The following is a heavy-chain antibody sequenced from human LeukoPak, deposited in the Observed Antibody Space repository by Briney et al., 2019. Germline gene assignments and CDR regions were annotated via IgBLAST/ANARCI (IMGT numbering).Heavy chain of an antibody. Sequence: SETLSFTCAVYGGSFSGYYWSWIRQPPGKGLEWIGEINDSGSTNYNPSLKSRVTISVDTSKNQFSLKLSSVTAADTAVYYCARGRSSGIFGVVTNYYYYMDVWGKGTTVTVSS. CDR2: INDSGST. CDR3: ARGRSSGIFGVVTNYYYYMDV. D-gene: IGHD3-3*01. CDR1: GGSFSGYY. V-gene: IGHV4-34*01. J-gene: IGHJ6*03.